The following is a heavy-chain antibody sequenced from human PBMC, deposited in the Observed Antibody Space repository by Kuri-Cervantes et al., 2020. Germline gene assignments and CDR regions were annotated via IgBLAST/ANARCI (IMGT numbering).Heavy chain of an antibody. V-gene: IGHV4-61*01. Sequence: GSLRLSCTVSGGSVSSGSYYWSWIRQPPGKGLEWIGYIYYSGSTNYNPSLKSRVTISVDKSKNQFSLKLSSVTAADTAVYYCARAQYNWFDPWGQGTLVTVSS. CDR3: ARAQYNWFDP. CDR2: IYYSGST. J-gene: IGHJ5*02. CDR1: GGSVSSGSYY. D-gene: IGHD5-24*01.